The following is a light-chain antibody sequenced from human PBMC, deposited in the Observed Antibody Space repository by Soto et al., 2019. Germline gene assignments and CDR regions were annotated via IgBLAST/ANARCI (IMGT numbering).Light chain of an antibody. CDR1: SSNIGACYD. Sequence: QSVLTQPPSVSGAPGQRVTISCTGSSSNIGACYDVQWYHQLPGKAPKLLIYGNSNRPSGVPHRFSGSKSGTSASLAITGLQPEAEAVYYCQSYDSSLGVVFGGGTKVTVL. V-gene: IGLV1-40*01. CDR2: GNS. J-gene: IGLJ2*01. CDR3: QSYDSSLGVV.